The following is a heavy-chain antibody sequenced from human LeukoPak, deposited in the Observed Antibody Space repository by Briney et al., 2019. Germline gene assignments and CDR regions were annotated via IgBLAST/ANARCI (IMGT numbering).Heavy chain of an antibody. J-gene: IGHJ4*02. Sequence: SETLSLTCSVYGGSISSLYWSWIRQPPGKGLEWIGYIYYTGSTNYNPSLKSRVTMFVDMSNNQFSLRLSSVTAADTAVYYCARHRAYSSSSPFDYWGQGTLVTVSS. CDR1: GGSISSLY. CDR3: ARHRAYSSSSPFDY. D-gene: IGHD6-6*01. CDR2: IYYTGST. V-gene: IGHV4-59*08.